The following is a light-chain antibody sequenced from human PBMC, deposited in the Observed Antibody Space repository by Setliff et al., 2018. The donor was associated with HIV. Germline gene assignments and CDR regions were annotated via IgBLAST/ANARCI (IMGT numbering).Light chain of an antibody. CDR2: EVA. Sequence: QSALTQPASVSGSPGQSITISCTGGGNNIANYGSVSWYQEHPGEVPKLIIYEVAKRPSGVSNRFSGSKSDNTASLTISGLQTEDEADYYCCSYASGDTGIFGGGTKVTVL. CDR3: CSYASGDTGI. CDR1: GNNIANYGS. J-gene: IGLJ2*01. V-gene: IGLV2-23*02.